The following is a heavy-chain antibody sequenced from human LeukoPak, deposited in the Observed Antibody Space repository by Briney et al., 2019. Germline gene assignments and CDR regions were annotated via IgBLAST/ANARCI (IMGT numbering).Heavy chain of an antibody. J-gene: IGHJ4*02. CDR3: ARYYYASAFDY. V-gene: IGHV3-7*01. CDR2: IRQDGGKK. CDR1: GFTFSSDW. Sequence: GGSLTLSCTASGFTFSSDWMTWVRQTPEKGLEWVANIRQDGGKKDYVASVKGRFTISRDNAKNSLYLQMNSLRAEDTAVYYCARYYYASAFDYWGQGTLVTVSS. D-gene: IGHD3-10*01.